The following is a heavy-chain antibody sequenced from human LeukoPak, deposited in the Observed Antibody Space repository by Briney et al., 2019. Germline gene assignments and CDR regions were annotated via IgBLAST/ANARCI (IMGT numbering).Heavy chain of an antibody. J-gene: IGHJ4*02. CDR1: GFTFSSHT. V-gene: IGHV3-21*01. Sequence: GGSLRLSCAASGFTFSSHTMNWVRQAPGKGLEWVSSISGGSTYTFYADSVMGRFTISRDNAKNSLYLHMSSLRAEDTAVYYCARVRDLYRDYWGQGILVTVSS. CDR3: ARVRDLYRDY. D-gene: IGHD5-12*01. CDR2: ISGGSTYT.